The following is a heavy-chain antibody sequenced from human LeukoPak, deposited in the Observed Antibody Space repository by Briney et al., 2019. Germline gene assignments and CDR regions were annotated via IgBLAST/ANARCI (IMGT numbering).Heavy chain of an antibody. CDR3: ARHPAYYDFWSGYRYPNWFDP. V-gene: IGHV4-34*01. CDR2: ISHSGST. CDR1: GRSFSGYY. D-gene: IGHD3-3*01. Sequence: SETLSLTCAVYGRSFSGYYWSWIRQPPGKGLEWIGEISHSGSTNYNPSLKSRVTISVDTSKNQFSLKLSSVTAADTAVYYCARHPAYYDFWSGYRYPNWFDPWGQGTLVTVSS. J-gene: IGHJ5*02.